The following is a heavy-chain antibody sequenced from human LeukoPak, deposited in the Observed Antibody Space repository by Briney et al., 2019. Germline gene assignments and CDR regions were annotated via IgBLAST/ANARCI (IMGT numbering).Heavy chain of an antibody. J-gene: IGHJ4*02. D-gene: IGHD6-13*01. V-gene: IGHV3-15*01. CDR2: IKSKTDGGTT. CDR1: GFTFSNAW. Sequence: GGSLRLSCAASGFTFSNAWMSWVRQAPGKGLEWVGRIKSKTDGGTTDYAAPVKGRFTISRDDSKNTLYLQMNSLKTEDTAVYYCTTDYVAAAGTLDYWGQGTLVTVSS. CDR3: TTDYVAAAGTLDY.